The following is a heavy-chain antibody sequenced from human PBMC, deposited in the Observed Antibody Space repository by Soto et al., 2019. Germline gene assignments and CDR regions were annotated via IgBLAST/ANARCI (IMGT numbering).Heavy chain of an antibody. CDR2: ISTYNGNT. CDR3: ARVPTPTHGDSDTNNWFDP. J-gene: IGHJ5*02. D-gene: IGHD4-17*01. Sequence: QVQLVQSGAEVKKPGASVKVSCKASGYTFTNFGINWVRQAPGQGLEWMGWISTYNGNTNYAPKLQGRVTMTTDTSTTTAYMELRSLRSDDTAVYYCARVPTPTHGDSDTNNWFDPWGQGTLVTVSS. CDR1: GYTFTNFG. V-gene: IGHV1-18*04.